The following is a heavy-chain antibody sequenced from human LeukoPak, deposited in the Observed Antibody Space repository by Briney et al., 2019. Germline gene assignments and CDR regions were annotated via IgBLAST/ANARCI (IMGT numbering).Heavy chain of an antibody. Sequence: ASVKVSCKASGYTFTGYYMHWVRQAPGQGLEWMGWINPNSGGTNYAQKFQGRVTMTRDTSTSTLYMELSSLRSEDTAVYYCARPHLPYSTRDAFDIWGQGTMVTVSS. D-gene: IGHD2/OR15-2a*01. J-gene: IGHJ3*02. V-gene: IGHV1-2*02. CDR2: INPNSGGT. CDR3: ARPHLPYSTRDAFDI. CDR1: GYTFTGYY.